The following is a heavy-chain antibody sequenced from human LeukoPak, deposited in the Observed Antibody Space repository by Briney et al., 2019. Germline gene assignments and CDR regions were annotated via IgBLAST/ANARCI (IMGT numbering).Heavy chain of an antibody. J-gene: IGHJ4*02. CDR2: IKEDGSDK. Sequence: GGSLRLSCAASGFTFSSYWMSWVRQAPGKGLEWVANIKEDGSDKYYVDSVKGRFTISRDNAKNSLYLQMNSPRAEDTAVYYCARASAVAGTREYWGQGTLVTVSS. V-gene: IGHV3-7*01. CDR3: ARASAVAGTREY. D-gene: IGHD6-19*01. CDR1: GFTFSSYW.